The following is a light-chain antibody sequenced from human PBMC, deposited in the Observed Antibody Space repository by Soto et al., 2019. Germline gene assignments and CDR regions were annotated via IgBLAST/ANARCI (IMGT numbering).Light chain of an antibody. V-gene: IGKV1-9*01. Sequence: DIQLTQSPSFLSASVGDRVSITCRASQGIGSYLAWYQQKPGKAPNLLIYAASTLQSGVPSRFSGSGSGTEYTLTISSLQPEDFAVYYCQQYGSSPPYTFGQGTKLEIK. J-gene: IGKJ2*01. CDR1: QGIGSY. CDR2: AAS. CDR3: QQYGSSPPYT.